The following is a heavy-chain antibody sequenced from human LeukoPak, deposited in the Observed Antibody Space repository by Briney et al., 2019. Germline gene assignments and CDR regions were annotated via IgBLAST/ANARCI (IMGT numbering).Heavy chain of an antibody. CDR1: GFTFGDYA. Sequence: PGGSLRLSCTASGFTFGDYAMSWVRQAPGKGLEWVGFIRSKAYGGTTEYAASVKGRFTISRDDSKRIAYLQMNSLKTADTAVYYCTRDLSAYCSSTSCYNWFDPWGQGTLVTVSS. CDR3: TRDLSAYCSSTSCYNWFDP. D-gene: IGHD2-2*01. V-gene: IGHV3-49*04. CDR2: IRSKAYGGTT. J-gene: IGHJ5*02.